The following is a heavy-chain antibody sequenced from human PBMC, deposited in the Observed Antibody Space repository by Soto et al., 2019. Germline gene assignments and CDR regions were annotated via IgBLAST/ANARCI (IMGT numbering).Heavy chain of an antibody. J-gene: IGHJ4*02. D-gene: IGHD2-8*01. Sequence: QVHLVESGGGVVQPGTSLRLSCAASGFSFSIFGMHWVRQALGKGLEWVAGIWYDGSNKYYADSVKGRFSISRDNSKNTLYLQMNSLRAEDTAVYHCARVDKDEYGADRGGFGCWGQGTLVTVSS. CDR1: GFSFSIFG. CDR3: ARVDKDEYGADRGGFGC. V-gene: IGHV3-33*01. CDR2: IWYDGSNK.